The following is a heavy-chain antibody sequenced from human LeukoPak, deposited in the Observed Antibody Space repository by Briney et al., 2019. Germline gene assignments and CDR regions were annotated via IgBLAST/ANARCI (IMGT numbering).Heavy chain of an antibody. V-gene: IGHV3-15*01. CDR1: GFTFSNAW. CDR3: TTGEYYDSSGRANDY. J-gene: IGHJ4*02. D-gene: IGHD3-22*01. CDR2: IKSKTNGGTT. Sequence: SGGSLRLSCAASGFTFSNAWMSWVRQAPGKGLEWVGRIKSKTNGGTTDYAAPVKGRFNISRDDSKNTLYLQTNSLKTEDTAVYYCTTGEYYDSSGRANDYWGQGTLVTVSS.